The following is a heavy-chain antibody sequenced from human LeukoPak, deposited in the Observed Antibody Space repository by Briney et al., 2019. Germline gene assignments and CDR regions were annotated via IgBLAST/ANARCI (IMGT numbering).Heavy chain of an antibody. D-gene: IGHD3-10*01. Sequence: ASVKVSCKPSGYTFTNYNMHWVRQAPGQRLEWMGWINTGNGNTKYSQKFQGRVTITRDTSASTAYMELSNLRSEDTAMYYCARASYGSGDYWGQGTLVTVSS. CDR2: INTGNGNT. V-gene: IGHV1-3*04. CDR3: ARASYGSGDY. J-gene: IGHJ4*02. CDR1: GYTFTNYN.